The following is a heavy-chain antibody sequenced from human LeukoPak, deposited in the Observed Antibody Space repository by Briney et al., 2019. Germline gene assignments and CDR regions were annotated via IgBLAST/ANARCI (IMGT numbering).Heavy chain of an antibody. J-gene: IGHJ6*03. D-gene: IGHD3-16*01. V-gene: IGHV1-2*02. CDR2: INPDTGGR. CDR3: ARECQRGGVILWGHYYMDV. Sequence: ASVKVSCKPSGYSFTDYYIHWVRQAPGQGLEWMGWINPDTGGRNYAQKFQGRVTLSRDTSITTAYMNLGSLTSDDTAVYYCARECQRGGVILWGHYYMDVWGKGTTVTISS. CDR1: GYSFTDYY.